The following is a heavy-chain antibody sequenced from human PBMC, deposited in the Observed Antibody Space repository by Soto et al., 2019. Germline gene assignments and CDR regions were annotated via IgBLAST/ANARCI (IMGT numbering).Heavy chain of an antibody. CDR1: GGSISSGGYS. Sequence: TLSLTCAVSGGSISSGGYSWSWIRQPPGKGLEWIGYIYHSGSTYYNPSLKSRVTISVDRSKNQFSLKLSSVTAADTAVYYCARAGYTWKYTGWHFDLFCRCPLVT. CDR2: IYHSGST. J-gene: IGHJ2*01. D-gene: IGHD1-7*01. CDR3: ARAGYTWKYTGWHFDL. V-gene: IGHV4-30-2*01.